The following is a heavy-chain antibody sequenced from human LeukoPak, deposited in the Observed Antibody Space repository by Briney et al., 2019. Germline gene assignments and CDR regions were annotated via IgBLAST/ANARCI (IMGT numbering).Heavy chain of an antibody. Sequence: ASVKVSCKASGYTFTSYAMNWVRQAPGQGLEWMGWINTNTGNPTYAQGFTGRFVFSLDTSVSTAYLQISSLKAEDTAVYYCAREPAGSTVTTYGPWFDPWGQGTLVTVSS. CDR1: GYTFTSYA. J-gene: IGHJ5*02. CDR3: AREPAGSTVTTYGPWFDP. V-gene: IGHV7-4-1*02. D-gene: IGHD4-17*01. CDR2: INTNTGNP.